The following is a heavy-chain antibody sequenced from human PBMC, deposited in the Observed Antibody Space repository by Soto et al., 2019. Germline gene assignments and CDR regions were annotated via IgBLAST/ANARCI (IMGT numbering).Heavy chain of an antibody. J-gene: IGHJ6*02. D-gene: IGHD5-12*01. CDR3: TSHKHELRFYSYTGIDV. CDR2: IRSKTNNYAT. CDR1: GLTFSDSA. Sequence: EVQLVESGGGLVQPGGSLKLSCAASGLTFSDSAIHWVRQASGKGLEWVGRIRSKTNNYATTYAASVKGRFTISRDDSTNTAYLQMNSLKTEDTAVYYCTSHKHELRFYSYTGIDVWGQGTTVTVSS. V-gene: IGHV3-73*02.